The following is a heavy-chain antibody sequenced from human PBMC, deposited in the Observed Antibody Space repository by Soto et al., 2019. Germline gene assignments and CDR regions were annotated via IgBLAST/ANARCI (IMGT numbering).Heavy chain of an antibody. CDR1: GFTFSSYA. D-gene: IGHD3-22*01. CDR2: ISYDGSNK. Sequence: QVQLVESGGGVVQPGRSLRLSCAASGFTFSSYAMHWVRQAPGKGLEWVAVISYDGSNKYYADSVKGRFTISRDNSKNTLYLKMNSLRAEDTAVYYCASTNQWLLHHWYFDLWGRVTLVTVSS. J-gene: IGHJ2*01. CDR3: ASTNQWLLHHWYFDL. V-gene: IGHV3-30-3*01.